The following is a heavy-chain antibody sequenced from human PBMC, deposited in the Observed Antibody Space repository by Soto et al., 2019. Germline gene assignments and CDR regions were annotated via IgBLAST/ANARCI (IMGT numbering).Heavy chain of an antibody. CDR2: LSAGGGTT. D-gene: IGHD5-18*01. Sequence: GPLRPSCAASVFTFSTYAMSWVRQDPGKGLEWVSALSAGGGTTYYADAVKGRFIISRDNSIDPLYLQMNSLRTEDTAVYYCAHPRGYGVFDAYDIWGLGAMVTVSS. CDR3: AHPRGYGVFDAYDI. J-gene: IGHJ3*02. CDR1: VFTFSTYA. V-gene: IGHV3-23*01.